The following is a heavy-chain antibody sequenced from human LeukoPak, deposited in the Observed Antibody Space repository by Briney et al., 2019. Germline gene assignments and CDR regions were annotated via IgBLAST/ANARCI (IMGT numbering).Heavy chain of an antibody. CDR2: ISAYNGNT. D-gene: IGHD6-19*01. V-gene: IGHV1-18*01. CDR3: ARWDGYSSGWFDYYYYMDV. Sequence: GASVKVSCKASGYTFTSYGISWVRQAPGQGLEWMGWISAYNGNTNYAQKLQGRVTMTTDTSTSTAYMELRSLRSDDTAVYCCARWDGYSSGWFDYYYYMDVWGKGTTVTISS. J-gene: IGHJ6*03. CDR1: GYTFTSYG.